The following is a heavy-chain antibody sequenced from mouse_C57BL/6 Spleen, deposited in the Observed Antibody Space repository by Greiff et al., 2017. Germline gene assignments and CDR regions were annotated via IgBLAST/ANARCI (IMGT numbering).Heavy chain of an antibody. D-gene: IGHD1-1*01. CDR3: ARSLRFHYYGSSYFDY. V-gene: IGHV1-54*01. J-gene: IGHJ2*01. CDR2: INPGSGGT. Sequence: VQLQQSGAELVRPGTSVKVSCKASGYAFTNYLIEWVKQRPGQGLEWIGVINPGSGGTNNNEKVKGKATLTADKSSSTAYMQLSSLTSDDSAVYFCARSLRFHYYGSSYFDYWGQGTTLTVSS. CDR1: GYAFTNYL.